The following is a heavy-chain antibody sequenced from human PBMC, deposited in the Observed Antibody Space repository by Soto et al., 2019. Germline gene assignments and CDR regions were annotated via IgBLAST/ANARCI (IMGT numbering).Heavy chain of an antibody. V-gene: IGHV4-59*01. D-gene: IGHD3-16*01. Sequence: QVQLQESGPGLVKPSETLSLTCTVSGGSISSYYWSWIRQPPGKGLECIGYIYYSGSTNYYPSLKSRVTISVDTSKNQFSLRLTSVTAADTAVYYCARAWGIYFDYWGQGTLVTVSS. J-gene: IGHJ4*02. CDR3: ARAWGIYFDY. CDR2: IYYSGST. CDR1: GGSISSYY.